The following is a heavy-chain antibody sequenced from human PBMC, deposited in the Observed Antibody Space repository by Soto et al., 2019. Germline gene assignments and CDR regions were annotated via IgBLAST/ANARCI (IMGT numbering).Heavy chain of an antibody. CDR2: ISPIFVTA. CDR3: ATPTFLYAARGYNDPYHTWFGP. V-gene: IGHV1-69*13. D-gene: IGHD6-6*01. CDR1: GGTFSSNG. Sequence: GASVKVSCKASGGTFSSNGISWVRQAPGQGLEWMGGISPIFVTAKYAQKFQGRVTITADESTNTAYLEVSGLRSEDTAVYYCATPTFLYAARGYNDPYHTWFGPWGQGSLVTVSS. J-gene: IGHJ5*02.